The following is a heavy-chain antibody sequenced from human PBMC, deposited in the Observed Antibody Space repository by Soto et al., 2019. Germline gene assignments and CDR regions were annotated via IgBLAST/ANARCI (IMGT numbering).Heavy chain of an antibody. CDR2: ISAYNGNT. Sequence: VSLKVSCKSSGYTFTSYGISEVRRAPGQGLEWMGWISAYNGNTNYAQKLQGRVTMTTDTSTSTAYMELRSLRSDDTAVYYCARVLDYIWGSYSFGHAFDIWGQGTMVTVSS. CDR3: ARVLDYIWGSYSFGHAFDI. CDR1: GYTFTSYG. V-gene: IGHV1-18*01. D-gene: IGHD3-16*01. J-gene: IGHJ3*02.